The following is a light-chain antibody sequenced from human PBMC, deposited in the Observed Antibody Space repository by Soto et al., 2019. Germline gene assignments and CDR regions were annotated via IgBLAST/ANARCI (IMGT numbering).Light chain of an antibody. CDR3: CSYAGNSAYV. V-gene: IGLV2-23*02. CDR1: SSNLGSYNL. CDR2: EVT. Sequence: QSALTQPASVSGSPGQSITISCTGTSSNLGSYNLVSWYQHHPGKAPKLMIYEVTERPSGVSDRFSGSKSGHTASLTISWLQTEDEADYYCCSYAGNSAYVFGTGTKVTVL. J-gene: IGLJ1*01.